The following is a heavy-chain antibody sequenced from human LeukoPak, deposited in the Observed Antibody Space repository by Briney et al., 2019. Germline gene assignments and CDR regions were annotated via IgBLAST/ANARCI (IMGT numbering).Heavy chain of an antibody. V-gene: IGHV3-21*04. CDR1: GFTFSSYS. CDR2: ISSSSSYI. CDR3: AKDFVVVPGNVNYFDY. Sequence: SLRLSCAASGFTFSSYSMNWVRQAPGKGLEWVSSISSSSSYIYYADSVKGRFTISRDNAKNSLYLQMKSLRAEDTAVYYCAKDFVVVPGNVNYFDYWGQGTLVTVSS. D-gene: IGHD2-21*02. J-gene: IGHJ4*02.